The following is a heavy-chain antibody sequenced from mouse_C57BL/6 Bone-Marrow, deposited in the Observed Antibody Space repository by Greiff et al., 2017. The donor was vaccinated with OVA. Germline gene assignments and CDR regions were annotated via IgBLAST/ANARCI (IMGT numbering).Heavy chain of an antibody. V-gene: IGHV1-74*01. CDR1: GYTFTSYW. CDR2: IHPSDSDT. J-gene: IGHJ2*01. CDR3: AMGARQGIFDS. D-gene: IGHD2-12*01. Sequence: QVQLQQPGVELVKPGASVKVSCKASGYTFTSYWMHWVKQRPGQGLEWIGRIHPSDSDTNYNQKFKGKATLTVATSSSTAYMQLSSLTSEDSAVYYCAMGARQGIFDSWGPGTTLTVSS.